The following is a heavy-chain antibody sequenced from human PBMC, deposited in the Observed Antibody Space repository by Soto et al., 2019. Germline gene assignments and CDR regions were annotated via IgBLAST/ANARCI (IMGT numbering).Heavy chain of an antibody. CDR1: GGSFSGYY. D-gene: IGHD3-3*01. J-gene: IGHJ5*02. CDR2: INDSGST. V-gene: IGHV4-34*01. Sequence: QVQLQQWGAGLLKPSETLSLTCAVYGGSFSGYYWNWIRQPPGKGLEWIGEINDSGSTNYNPYLRXRXXXXXXTSKNQXSXXXXXXXXADTAXXXXXXXXWSTSMEYKXXXXXXXWGQ. CDR3: XXXXWSTSMEYKXXXXXXX.